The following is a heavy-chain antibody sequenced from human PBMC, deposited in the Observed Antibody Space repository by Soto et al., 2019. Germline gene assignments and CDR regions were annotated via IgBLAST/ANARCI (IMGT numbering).Heavy chain of an antibody. V-gene: IGHV1-18*01. CDR2: ISGYDGYT. D-gene: IGHD6-19*01. J-gene: IGHJ6*02. Sequence: ASVKVSCKASGYTFTSYGISWVRQAPGQGLEWMGWISGYDGYTKYAQNVQDRVTMTTDTSTSTAYMELRTLKSDDTAVYFCARVLIAVQGAHFHYGLDVWGHGTTVTVSS. CDR3: ARVLIAVQGAHFHYGLDV. CDR1: GYTFTSYG.